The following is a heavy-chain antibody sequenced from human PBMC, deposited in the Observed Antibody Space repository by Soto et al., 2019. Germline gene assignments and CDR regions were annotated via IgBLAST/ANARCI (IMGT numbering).Heavy chain of an antibody. CDR3: ATHNYYTFEY. V-gene: IGHV1-3*01. CDR1: GGTFSSYT. J-gene: IGHJ4*02. CDR2: INAGNGNT. Sequence: GASVKVSCKASGGTFSSYTISWVRQAPGQRLEWMGWINAGNGNTKYSQKFQGRVTITRDTSASTAYMELSSLRSEDTAVYYCATHNYYTFEYRGQGALVTVSS. D-gene: IGHD3-22*01.